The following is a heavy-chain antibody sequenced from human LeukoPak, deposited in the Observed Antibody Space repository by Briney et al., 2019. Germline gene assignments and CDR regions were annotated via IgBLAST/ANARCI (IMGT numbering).Heavy chain of an antibody. J-gene: IGHJ6*04. D-gene: IGHD3-10*02. Sequence: GGSLRLSCAASGFTFSSYEMNWVRQAPGKGLEWVSYISSSGSTIYYADAVKRRFTISRDNAKNSLYLQMNSLRAEDTAVYYCAELGITMIGGVWGKAATVSISS. CDR2: ISSSGSTI. V-gene: IGHV3-48*03. CDR1: GFTFSSYE. CDR3: AELGITMIGGV.